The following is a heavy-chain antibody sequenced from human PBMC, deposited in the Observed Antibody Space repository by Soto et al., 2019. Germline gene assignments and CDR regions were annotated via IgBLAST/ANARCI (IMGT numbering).Heavy chain of an antibody. J-gene: IGHJ3*02. Sequence: QVQLVQSGAEVKKPGASVKVSCKASGYTFTSYYMHWVRQAPGQGLEWMGIINPSGGSTSYAQKFQGRVTMTRDTSTSTVYMELSSLRSEDTAVYYCASREDHGDSQNAFDIWGQGTMVTVSS. CDR2: INPSGGST. D-gene: IGHD4-17*01. V-gene: IGHV1-46*03. CDR3: ASREDHGDSQNAFDI. CDR1: GYTFTSYY.